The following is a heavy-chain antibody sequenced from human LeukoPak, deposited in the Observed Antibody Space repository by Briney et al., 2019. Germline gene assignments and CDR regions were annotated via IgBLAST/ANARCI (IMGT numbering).Heavy chain of an antibody. V-gene: IGHV4-4*02. CDR3: ARHSRSAYTGYENAFDI. CDR1: GGSISSSNW. D-gene: IGHD5-12*01. Sequence: SGTLSLTCAVSGGSISSSNWWSWVRQPPGKGLEWIGEIYHSGSTNYNPSLKSRVTISVDKSKNQFSLKLSSVTAADTGIYYCARHSRSAYTGYENAFDIWGQGTMVTVSS. CDR2: IYHSGST. J-gene: IGHJ3*02.